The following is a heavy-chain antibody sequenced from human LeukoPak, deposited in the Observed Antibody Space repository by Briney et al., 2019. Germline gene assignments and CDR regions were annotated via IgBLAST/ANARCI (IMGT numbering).Heavy chain of an antibody. CDR3: ARGLEWLLFDY. J-gene: IGHJ4*02. D-gene: IGHD3-3*01. V-gene: IGHV3-23*01. Sequence: GGSLRLSCAASGFTFNRNAISWVRQAPGKGLEWVSTIGGSGDKTFYADSVKGRFTISRDNSMNTLYLQMNSLRAEDTAVYYCARGLEWLLFDYWGQGTLVTVSS. CDR1: GFTFNRNA. CDR2: IGGSGDKT.